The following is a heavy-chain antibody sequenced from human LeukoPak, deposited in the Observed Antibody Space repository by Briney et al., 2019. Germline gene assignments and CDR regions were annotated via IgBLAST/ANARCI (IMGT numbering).Heavy chain of an antibody. CDR1: GGSISTSSY. D-gene: IGHD3-9*01. CDR2: IYYSGNT. V-gene: IGHV4-39*01. Sequence: PSETLSLTCSVSGGSISTSSYWGWIRQPPEKGLEWIVTIYYSGNTYYNPSLKSRVAISVDASKNQFPLKLSSVTAADTAVYYCARRSRETIDWSFDYWGQGTLVTVSS. CDR3: ARRSRETIDWSFDY. J-gene: IGHJ4*02.